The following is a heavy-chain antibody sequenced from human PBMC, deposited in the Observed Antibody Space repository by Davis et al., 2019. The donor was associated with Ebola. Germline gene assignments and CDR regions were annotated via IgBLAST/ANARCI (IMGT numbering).Heavy chain of an antibody. J-gene: IGHJ4*02. Sequence: ASVTVSCKASGYMFRSYAISWLRQAPGQGLEWMGWITTYNGNTDYSKKVQGRVTVTTDTSTSTAYMELNSLTSDDTAFYYCARGHSGSYDYWGQGTLVTVSS. CDR2: ITTYNGNT. CDR3: ARGHSGSYDY. D-gene: IGHD1-26*01. V-gene: IGHV1-18*01. CDR1: GYMFRSYA.